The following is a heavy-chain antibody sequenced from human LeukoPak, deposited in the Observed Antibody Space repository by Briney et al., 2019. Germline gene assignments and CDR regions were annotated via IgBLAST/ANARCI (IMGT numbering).Heavy chain of an antibody. J-gene: IGHJ4*02. CDR2: IRYDGSNK. D-gene: IGHD1-26*01. V-gene: IGHV3-30*02. CDR1: GFTFSSYG. CDR3: AKSYSGSYSHLDY. Sequence: GGSLRLSCAASGFTFSSYGMHWVRQAPGKGLEWVAFIRYDGSNKYYADSVKGRFTISRDNSKNTLYLQMNSLRAEDTAVYYCAKSYSGSYSHLDYWGQGTLVTVSS.